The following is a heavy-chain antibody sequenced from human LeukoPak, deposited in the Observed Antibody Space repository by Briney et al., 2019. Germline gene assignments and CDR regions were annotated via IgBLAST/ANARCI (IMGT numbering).Heavy chain of an antibody. CDR1: GYTFTSYA. J-gene: IGHJ5*02. CDR2: INAGNGNT. V-gene: IGHV1-3*01. CDR3: ARDRGYCSSTSCRRVWFDP. D-gene: IGHD2-2*01. Sequence: GASVKVSCKASGYTFTSYAMHWVRQAPGQRLEWMGWINAGNGNTKYSQKFQGRVTITRGTSASTAYMELSSLRSEDTAVYYCARDRGYCSSTSCRRVWFDPWGQGTLVTVSS.